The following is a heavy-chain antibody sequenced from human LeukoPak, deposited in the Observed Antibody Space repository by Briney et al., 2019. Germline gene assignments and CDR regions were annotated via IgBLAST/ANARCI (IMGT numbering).Heavy chain of an antibody. CDR1: GYTFTGYY. J-gene: IGHJ3*02. CDR3: ARDMSYYDSSGYYYVLAAFDI. D-gene: IGHD3-22*01. Sequence: ASVKVSCKASGYTFTGYYMHWVRQAPGQGLEWMGWINPNSGGTNYAQKFQGRVTMTRDTSISTAYMELSGLRSDDTAVYYCARDMSYYDSSGYYYVLAAFDIWGQGTMVTVSS. CDR2: INPNSGGT. V-gene: IGHV1-2*02.